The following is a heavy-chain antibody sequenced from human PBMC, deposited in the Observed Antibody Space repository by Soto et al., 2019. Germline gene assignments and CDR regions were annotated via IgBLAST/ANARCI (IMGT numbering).Heavy chain of an antibody. V-gene: IGHV1-2*04. Sequence: ASVKVSCKASGYTFTGYYMHWVRQAPGQGLEWMGWINPNSGGTNYAQKFQGWVTMTRDTSISTAYMELSRLRSDDTAVYYCARGIVVVPAAKSSYMDVWGKGTTVTVSS. CDR1: GYTFTGYY. J-gene: IGHJ6*03. D-gene: IGHD2-2*01. CDR3: ARGIVVVPAAKSSYMDV. CDR2: INPNSGGT.